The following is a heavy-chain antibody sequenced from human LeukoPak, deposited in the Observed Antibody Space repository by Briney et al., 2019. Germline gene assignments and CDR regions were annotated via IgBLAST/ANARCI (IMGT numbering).Heavy chain of an antibody. J-gene: IGHJ4*02. D-gene: IGHD6-13*01. CDR1: GFTFSSYG. V-gene: IGHV3-23*01. CDR2: ITATSSST. Sequence: GGSLRLSCAASGFTFSSYGMSWVRQAPGKGLEWVSAITATSSSTHDADSVQGRFTISRDNSKNTLYLQMNSLRPEDTAVYYCAKLFDGWVATASDYWGQGTLVTVSS. CDR3: AKLFDGWVATASDY.